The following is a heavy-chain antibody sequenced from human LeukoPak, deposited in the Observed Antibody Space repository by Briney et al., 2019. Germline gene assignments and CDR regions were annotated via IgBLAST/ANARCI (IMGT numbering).Heavy chain of an antibody. CDR2: IWYDGSNK. CDR1: GFTFSSYG. CDR3: AKGPHSGSYTLNWFDP. Sequence: GGSLRLSCAASGFTFSSYGMHWVRQAPGKGLEWVAVIWYDGSNKYYADSVKGRFTISRDNSKNTLYLQMNSLRAEDTAVYYCAKGPHSGSYTLNWFDPWGQGTLVTVSS. V-gene: IGHV3-33*06. J-gene: IGHJ5*02. D-gene: IGHD1-26*01.